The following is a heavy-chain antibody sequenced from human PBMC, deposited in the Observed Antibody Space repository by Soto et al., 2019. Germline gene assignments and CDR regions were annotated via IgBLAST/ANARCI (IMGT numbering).Heavy chain of an antibody. Sequence: ASVKVSCKASGYTFTRYDIYWVRQATGQGLEWMGWMNPNTGNSGYAQKSQGRVTMTSDTSISTAHMELSSLRSEDTAVYYCARRAETNGWNGFGADKYYFDFWGQGTLVTVSS. CDR1: GYTFTRYD. CDR2: MNPNTGNS. CDR3: ARRAETNGWNGFGADKYYFDF. J-gene: IGHJ4*02. D-gene: IGHD1-1*01. V-gene: IGHV1-8*01.